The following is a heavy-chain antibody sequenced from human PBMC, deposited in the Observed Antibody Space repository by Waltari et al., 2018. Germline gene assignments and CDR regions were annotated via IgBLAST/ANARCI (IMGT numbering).Heavy chain of an antibody. J-gene: IGHJ4*02. CDR2: IYYSWST. CDR3: ARVAGGSGSYSNLDY. D-gene: IGHD3-10*01. V-gene: IGHV4-59*11. CDR1: GGSISSRY. Sequence: QVQLQESGPGLMKPSESLSLTCTVSGGSISSRYWSWIGQPPGKGLEWMGYIYYSWSTNYNPSLKSRVTISVDTSKNQFSLKLSSVTAADTAVYYCARVAGGSGSYSNLDYWGQGTLVTVSS.